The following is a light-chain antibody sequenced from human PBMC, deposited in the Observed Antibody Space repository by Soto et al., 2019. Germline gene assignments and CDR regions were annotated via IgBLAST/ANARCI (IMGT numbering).Light chain of an antibody. CDR2: EVS. V-gene: IGLV2-14*01. CDR3: SSSRGSSKAVV. J-gene: IGLJ2*01. CDR1: SSDVGGYNY. Sequence: QSALTQPASVSGSPGQSITISCTGTSSDVGGYNYVSWYQQHPGKAPKLLIYEVSDRPSGVSHRFSGSKSGNTASLTISGLQAEDEADYYCSSSRGSSKAVVFGGGTKLTVL.